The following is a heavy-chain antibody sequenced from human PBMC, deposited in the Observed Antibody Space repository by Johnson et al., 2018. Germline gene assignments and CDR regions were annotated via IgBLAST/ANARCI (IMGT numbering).Heavy chain of an antibody. Sequence: QLVQSGGGVVQPGRSLRLSCAASGCTFSSYAMYWVRQAPGKGLEWVAVISYDGSNKYYADFVKGRFSISRDNSKNMLSLQMNSLRAEDTAVYYCARDGDGDAFDIWGQGTMVTVSS. CDR2: ISYDGSNK. CDR3: ARDGDGDAFDI. CDR1: GCTFSSYA. J-gene: IGHJ3*02. V-gene: IGHV3-30-3*01. D-gene: IGHD7-27*01.